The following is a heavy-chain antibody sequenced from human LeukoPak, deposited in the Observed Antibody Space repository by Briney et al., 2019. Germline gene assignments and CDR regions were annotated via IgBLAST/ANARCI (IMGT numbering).Heavy chain of an antibody. CDR3: VKAMESYDSSGYYYAY. D-gene: IGHD3-22*01. V-gene: IGHV3-64D*09. CDR2: ISISGSST. Sequence: GGSLRLSCSASGFTFSGYPMHWVRQAPGKGLEYVSAISISGSSTFYADSVKGRFTISRDDSKNTLYLQMSSLRREDTAVYYCVKAMESYDSSGYYYAYWGQGTLVTVSS. J-gene: IGHJ4*02. CDR1: GFTFSGYP.